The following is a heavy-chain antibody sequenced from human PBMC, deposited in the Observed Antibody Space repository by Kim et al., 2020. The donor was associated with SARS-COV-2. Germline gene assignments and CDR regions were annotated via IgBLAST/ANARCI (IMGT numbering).Heavy chain of an antibody. J-gene: IGHJ4*02. CDR1: GFTFNNHD. Sequence: GGSLRLSCAASGFTFNNHDMTWVRQAPGKGLEWLSTIFESGGTSWYTDSVKGRFTISRDNSKNIVDLQMRSLTVDDTATYYCVRNSGLFDSWGQGTLVTV. V-gene: IGHV3-23*01. CDR3: VRNSGLFDS. D-gene: IGHD3-10*01. CDR2: IFESGGTS.